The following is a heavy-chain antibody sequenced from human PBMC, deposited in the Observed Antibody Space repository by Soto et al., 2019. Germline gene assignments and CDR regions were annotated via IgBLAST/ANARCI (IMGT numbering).Heavy chain of an antibody. CDR1: GFTFTSSA. D-gene: IGHD2-21*01. V-gene: IGHV1-58*02. Sequence: QMQLVQSGPEVKKPGTSVKVSCKASGFTFTSSAMQWVRQARGQRLEWIGWIVVGSGNTNYAQKFQERVTITRDMSXSXXYMELSSLRSEDTAVYYCAAEAAYCGGDCYSGMDVWGQGTTVTVSS. J-gene: IGHJ6*02. CDR2: IVVGSGNT. CDR3: AAEAAYCGGDCYSGMDV.